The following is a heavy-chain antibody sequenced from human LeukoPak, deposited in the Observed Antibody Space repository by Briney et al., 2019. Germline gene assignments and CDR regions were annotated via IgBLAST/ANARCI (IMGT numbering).Heavy chain of an antibody. CDR3: ASLGSPTTMVRGVRARIFDY. V-gene: IGHV4-34*01. D-gene: IGHD3-10*01. CDR1: GGSFSGYY. Sequence: ASETLSLTCAVYGGSFSGYYWSWIRQPPGKGLEWIGEINHSGSTNYNPSLKSRVTISVDTSKNQFSLKLSSVTAADTAVYYCASLGSPTTMVRGVRARIFDYWGQGTLVTVSS. CDR2: INHSGST. J-gene: IGHJ4*02.